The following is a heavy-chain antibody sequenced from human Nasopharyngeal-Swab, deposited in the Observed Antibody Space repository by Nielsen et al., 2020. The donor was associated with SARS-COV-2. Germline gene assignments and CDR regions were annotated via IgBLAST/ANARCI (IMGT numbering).Heavy chain of an antibody. Sequence: GGSLRLSCAASGFRFSDYSMNWVRQAPGKGPEWVSFISGSGDFIYYADSVKGRFTIPRDNARNSLYLQMNSLRAEDTAIYYCARDLGDYYYYYYMDVWGKGTTVTVSS. CDR1: GFRFSDYS. CDR3: ARDLGDYYYYYYMDV. J-gene: IGHJ6*03. V-gene: IGHV3-21*01. CDR2: ISGSGDFI. D-gene: IGHD3-10*01.